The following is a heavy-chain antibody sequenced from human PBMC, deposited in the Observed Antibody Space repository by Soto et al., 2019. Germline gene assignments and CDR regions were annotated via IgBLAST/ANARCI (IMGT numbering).Heavy chain of an antibody. CDR2: IVVGSGNT. CDR1: GFTFFTSA. V-gene: IGHV1-58*01. Sequence: SVKVSCKASGFTFFTSAVQWVRQARGQRLEWIGWIVVGSGNTNYAQKFQERVTITRDMSTNTAYMELSSLRSEDTAVYYCAADPYCGGDCYFDYWGQGTMVTVSS. D-gene: IGHD2-21*02. CDR3: AADPYCGGDCYFDY. J-gene: IGHJ4*02.